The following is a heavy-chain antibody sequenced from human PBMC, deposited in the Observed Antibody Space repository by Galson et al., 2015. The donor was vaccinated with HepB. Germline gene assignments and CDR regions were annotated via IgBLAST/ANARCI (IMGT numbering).Heavy chain of an antibody. J-gene: IGHJ4*02. CDR2: IYHSGST. D-gene: IGHD2-8*01. CDR3: ASSGVQGDY. V-gene: IGHV4-38-2*01. Sequence: SEPLSLTCAVSGYSISSGYYWGWIRQPPGKGLEWIGSIYHSGSTYYNPSLKSRVTISVDTSKNQFSLKLSSVTAADTAVYYCASSGVQGDYWGQGTLVTVSS. CDR1: GYSISSGYY.